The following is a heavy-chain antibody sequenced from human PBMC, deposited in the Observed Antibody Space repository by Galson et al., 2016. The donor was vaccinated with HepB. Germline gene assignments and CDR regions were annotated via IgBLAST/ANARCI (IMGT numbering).Heavy chain of an antibody. J-gene: IGHJ4*02. CDR1: GFTFSSYA. Sequence: LRLSCAASGFTFSSYAMHWVRQAPGKGLEWVAVISYDGSYESYAGAVKGRFTISRDNFKNTLYLHLNSLRAEETAVYYCARAVHGSGSYWDKWGQGTLVAVSS. D-gene: IGHD3-10*01. CDR3: ARAVHGSGSYWDK. CDR2: ISYDGSYE. V-gene: IGHV3-30*04.